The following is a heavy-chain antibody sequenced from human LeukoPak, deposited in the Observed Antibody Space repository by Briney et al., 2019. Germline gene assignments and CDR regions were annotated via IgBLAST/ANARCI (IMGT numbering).Heavy chain of an antibody. CDR2: ISAYNGNT. D-gene: IGHD3-3*01. Sequence: ASVKVSCKASGGTFSSYAISWVRQAPGQGLEWMGWISAYNGNTNYAQKLQGRVTMTTDTSTSTAYMELRSLRSDDTAVYYCARVSYDLLSWFDPWGQGTLVTVSS. CDR1: GGTFSSYA. CDR3: ARVSYDLLSWFDP. V-gene: IGHV1-18*01. J-gene: IGHJ5*02.